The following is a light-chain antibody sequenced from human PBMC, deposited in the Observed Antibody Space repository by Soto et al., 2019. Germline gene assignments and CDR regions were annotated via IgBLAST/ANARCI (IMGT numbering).Light chain of an antibody. CDR2: ATS. J-gene: IGKJ3*01. V-gene: IGKV3D-15*01. CDR3: QQYNSY. CDR1: QSVSNN. Sequence: EIVMTQSPGTLSVSPVERATLSCRASQSVSNNLAWYQQKPGQAPRLLIFATSTRATGIAARFSGSGSGTEFTLTISSLQPDDFATYYCQQYNSYFGPGTKVDIK.